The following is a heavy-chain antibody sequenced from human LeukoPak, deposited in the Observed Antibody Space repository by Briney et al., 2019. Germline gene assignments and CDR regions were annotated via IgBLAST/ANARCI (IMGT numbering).Heavy chain of an antibody. CDR2: IYHSGST. D-gene: IGHD3-9*01. CDR3: ARDILTGYYA. CDR1: GYSISSGYY. Sequence: PSETLSLTCTVSGYSISSGYYGGWIRQPPGKGLEWIGSIYHSGSTYYNPSLKSRVTISVDTSKNQFSLKPSSVTAADTAVYYCARDILTGYYAWGQGTLVTVSS. J-gene: IGHJ5*02. V-gene: IGHV4-38-2*02.